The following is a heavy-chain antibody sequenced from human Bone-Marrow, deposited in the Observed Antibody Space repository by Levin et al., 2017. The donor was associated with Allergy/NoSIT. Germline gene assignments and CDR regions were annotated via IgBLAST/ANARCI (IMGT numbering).Heavy chain of an antibody. Sequence: AGESLKISCAASGFTFSDAAIHWVRQASGKGLEWVGRIRSEDHNFATAYSVSLEGRFNISRDDSNSTAFLQMNNLKVEDTAVYFCTRGGTEAGFDFWGQGTLVTVSS. D-gene: IGHD3-16*01. CDR1: GFTFSDAA. CDR2: IRSEDHNFAT. CDR3: TRGGTEAGFDF. V-gene: IGHV3-73*01. J-gene: IGHJ4*02.